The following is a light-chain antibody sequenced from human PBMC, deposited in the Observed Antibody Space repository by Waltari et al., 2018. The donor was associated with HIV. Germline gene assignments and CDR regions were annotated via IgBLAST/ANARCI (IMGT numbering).Light chain of an antibody. CDR3: QQSYDVPYT. Sequence: DIQMTQSPSSLSASVGERVTITCRASQTIRNYLNWYQQRPGIAPKLLIYVASSLQSGVASRFSGSVSGTDFTLTISSLQPEDSAIYYCQQSYDVPYTFGQGTNLEIK. CDR2: VAS. CDR1: QTIRNY. V-gene: IGKV1-39*01. J-gene: IGKJ2*01.